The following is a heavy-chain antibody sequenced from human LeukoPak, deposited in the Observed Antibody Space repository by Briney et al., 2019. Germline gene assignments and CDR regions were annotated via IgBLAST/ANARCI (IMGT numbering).Heavy chain of an antibody. CDR3: ARGSGNYWQLSFDY. V-gene: IGHV4-59*08. CDR1: GGSINSYY. CDR2: TYYSGST. J-gene: IGHJ4*02. D-gene: IGHD1-26*01. Sequence: PSATLSLTCTVAGGSINSYYWSWIRQPPGKGVEWVGYTYYSGSTRHNPSLTSRVTIPVDTSKNQFSLKLTSVTAADTAVYYCARGSGNYWQLSFDYWGQGTLVTVSS.